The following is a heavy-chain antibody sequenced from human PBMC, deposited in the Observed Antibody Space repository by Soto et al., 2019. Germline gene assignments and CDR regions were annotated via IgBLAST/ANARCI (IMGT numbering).Heavy chain of an antibody. J-gene: IGHJ5*02. CDR3: ARERSAAGAGWFDP. D-gene: IGHD6-13*01. Sequence: QVQLVQSGAEVKKPGASVKVSCKASGYTFTSYDINWVRQATGQGLEWMGWMNPNSGTTDYAQKFQGRVTMTRNTSISTAYMELSSLRSEDTAVYYCARERSAAGAGWFDPWGQGTLVTVSS. CDR1: GYTFTSYD. CDR2: MNPNSGTT. V-gene: IGHV1-8*01.